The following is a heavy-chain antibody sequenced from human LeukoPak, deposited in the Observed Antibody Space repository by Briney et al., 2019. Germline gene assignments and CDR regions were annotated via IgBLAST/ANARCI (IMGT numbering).Heavy chain of an antibody. V-gene: IGHV1-2*02. D-gene: IGHD4-17*01. J-gene: IGHJ4*02. Sequence: GASVKVSCKASGYTFTGYYMHWVRQAPGQGLEWMGWINPNSGGTNYAQKFQGRVTMTRDTSISTAYMELSRLRSEDTAVYYCAHLPNGHDDYGDYRLAYYFDYWGQGTLVTVSS. CDR1: GYTFTGYY. CDR2: INPNSGGT. CDR3: AHLPNGHDDYGDYRLAYYFDY.